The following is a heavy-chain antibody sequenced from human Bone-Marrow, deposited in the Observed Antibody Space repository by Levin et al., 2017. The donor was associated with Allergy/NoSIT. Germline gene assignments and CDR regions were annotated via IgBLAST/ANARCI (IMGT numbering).Heavy chain of an antibody. CDR1: GFTFSNYW. D-gene: IGHD3-9*01. CDR2: INSDGSST. Sequence: TGGSLRLSCAASGFTFSNYWMFWVRQAPGKGLVWVSRINSDGSSTSFADSVKGRFTISRDNAKNTLYLQMNSLRAEDTAVYYCAREEESFDPGLMDVWGQGTTVTVSS. V-gene: IGHV3-74*01. CDR3: AREEESFDPGLMDV. J-gene: IGHJ6*02.